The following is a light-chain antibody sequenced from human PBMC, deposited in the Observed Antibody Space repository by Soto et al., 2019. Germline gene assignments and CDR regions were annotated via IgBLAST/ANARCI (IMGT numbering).Light chain of an antibody. V-gene: IGLV2-11*01. CDR1: SSDVGGYNY. CDR2: GNT. CDR3: QSYDNTLSGPIYV. J-gene: IGLJ1*01. Sequence: QSALTQPRSVSGSPGQSVTISCTGTSSDVGGYNYVSWYQQHPGKAPKLLIYGNTNRPSGVPDRFSGSKSATSASLAITGLQAEDEAIYYCQSYDNTLSGPIYVFGTGTKVTVL.